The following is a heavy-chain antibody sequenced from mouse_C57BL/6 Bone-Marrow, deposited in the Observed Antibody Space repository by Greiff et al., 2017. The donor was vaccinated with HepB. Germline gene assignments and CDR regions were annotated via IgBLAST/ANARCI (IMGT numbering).Heavy chain of an antibody. CDR1: GYSFTGYY. CDR3: ARNPPRYFDV. Sequence: VQLKESGPELVKPGASVKISCKASGYSFTGYYMNWVKQSPEKSLEWIGEINPSTGGTTYNQKFKAKATLTVDKSSSTAYMQLKSLTSEDSAVYYCARNPPRYFDVWGTGTTVTVSS. CDR2: INPSTGGT. V-gene: IGHV1-42*01. J-gene: IGHJ1*03.